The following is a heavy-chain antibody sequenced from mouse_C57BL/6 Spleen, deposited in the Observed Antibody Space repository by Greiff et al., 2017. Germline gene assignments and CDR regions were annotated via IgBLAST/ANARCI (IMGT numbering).Heavy chain of an antibody. CDR1: GYTFTSYW. CDR3: ARGYYDYDDWFAY. J-gene: IGHJ3*01. V-gene: IGHV1-55*01. Sequence: QVQLQQPGAELVKPGASVKMSCKASGYTFTSYWITWVKQRPGQGLEWIGDIYPGSGSTNYNEKFKSKATLTVDTSSSTAYMQLSSLTSEDSAVYYCARGYYDYDDWFAYWGQGTLVTVSA. D-gene: IGHD2-4*01. CDR2: IYPGSGST.